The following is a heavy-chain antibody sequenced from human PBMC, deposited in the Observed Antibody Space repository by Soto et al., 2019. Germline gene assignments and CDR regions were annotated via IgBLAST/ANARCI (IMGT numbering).Heavy chain of an antibody. J-gene: IGHJ4*02. CDR2: IYYSGST. D-gene: IGHD6-19*01. V-gene: IGHV4-39*01. Sequence: KPSETLSLTCTVSGGSISSSSYYWGWIRQPPGKGLEWIGSIYYSGSTYYNPSLKSRVTISVDTSKNQFSLKLSSVTAADTAVYYCARLEWLVQRYFDYWGQGTLVTVSS. CDR3: ARLEWLVQRYFDY. CDR1: GGSISSSSYY.